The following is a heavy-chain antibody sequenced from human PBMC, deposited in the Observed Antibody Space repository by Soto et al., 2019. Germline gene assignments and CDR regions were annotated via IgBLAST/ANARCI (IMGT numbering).Heavy chain of an antibody. CDR3: ATDSNYDVSNSF. D-gene: IGHD3-3*01. CDR1: GGTLNNYA. V-gene: IGHV1-69*13. J-gene: IGHJ4*02. Sequence: SVKVSCKASGGTLNNYAINWVRQAPGQGLEWMGGILPVSAPPDYAQKFQGRVSITADHSTSTVYMELSRLKSDDTAVYFCATDSNYDVSNSFWGQGTLVTV. CDR2: ILPVSAPP.